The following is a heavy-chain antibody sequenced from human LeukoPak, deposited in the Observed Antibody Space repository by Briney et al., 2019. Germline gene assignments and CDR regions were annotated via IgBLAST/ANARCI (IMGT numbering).Heavy chain of an antibody. CDR3: AREIKYYYDSSGYLRFDY. Sequence: GGSLRLSCAASGFTFSSYSMNWVRQAPGKGLEWVSSISSSSYIYYADSVKGRSTISRDNAKNSLYLQMNSLRAEDTAVYYCAREIKYYYDSSGYLRFDYWGQGTLVTVSS. V-gene: IGHV3-21*01. CDR2: ISSSSYI. CDR1: GFTFSSYS. J-gene: IGHJ4*02. D-gene: IGHD3-22*01.